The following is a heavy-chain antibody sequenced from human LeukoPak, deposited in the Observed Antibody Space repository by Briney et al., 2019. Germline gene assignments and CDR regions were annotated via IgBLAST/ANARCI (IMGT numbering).Heavy chain of an antibody. CDR2: ISGSGGST. J-gene: IGHJ4*02. CDR3: TKSVVVITFRFDD. Sequence: EGSLRLSCVASEFTFSSYWMSWVRQAPGKGLEWVSAISGSGGSTYYADSVKGRFTISRDNSKNTLYLQMNSLRAEDTAVYYCTKSVVVITFRFDDWGQGALVTVSS. V-gene: IGHV3-23*01. D-gene: IGHD2-15*01. CDR1: EFTFSSYW.